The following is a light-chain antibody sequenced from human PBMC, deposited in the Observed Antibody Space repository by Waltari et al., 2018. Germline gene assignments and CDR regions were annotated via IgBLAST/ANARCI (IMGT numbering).Light chain of an antibody. CDR2: DTS. V-gene: IGLV7-46*01. J-gene: IGLJ3*02. CDR3: LRAYSNPQHAV. Sequence: QAVVTQEPSLTVSPGGTVTLTCGSSTGAVTGGHYPYWFQQKPGQAPRTLIYDTSNKPPWPPARFPGSLLGGKAALTLSGAQPEDEAEYFCLRAYSNPQHAVFGGGTKLTVL. CDR1: TGAVTGGHY.